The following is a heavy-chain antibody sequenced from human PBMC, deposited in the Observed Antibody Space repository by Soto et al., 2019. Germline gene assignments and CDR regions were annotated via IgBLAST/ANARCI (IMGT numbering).Heavy chain of an antibody. V-gene: IGHV1-46*01. D-gene: IGHD2-21*02. CDR2: VNHSGGHT. J-gene: IGHJ4*02. Sequence: QVQLMQSGAEVKKPGASVKVSCKASGDTFTEYYIHWVRQAPGQGLEWMGTVNHSGGHTTYAQHSLGRVTMTRDTAPSTLYIELTSLTSEDTAVYYCARGGHVVVVTAALDYWGQGTLVTVSS. CDR3: ARGGHVVVVTAALDY. CDR1: GDTFTEYY.